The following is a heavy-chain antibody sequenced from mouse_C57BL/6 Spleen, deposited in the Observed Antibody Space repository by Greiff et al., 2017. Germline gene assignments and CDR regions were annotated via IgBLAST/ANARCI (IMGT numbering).Heavy chain of an antibody. Sequence: EVQLKESGPGLVKPGASLKISCKASGYSFTDYNMNWVRQTPGKSLEWIAVINPNYGTTSYNHKFKGKATFTVDQPSSTAYMQLNSLTTDGSAVYYCASREGDCYGSSYWGFDVWGTGTTVTVSA. CDR2: INPNYGTT. CDR3: ASREGDCYGSSYWGFDV. D-gene: IGHD1-1*01. V-gene: IGHV1-39*01. CDR1: GYSFTDYN. J-gene: IGHJ1*03.